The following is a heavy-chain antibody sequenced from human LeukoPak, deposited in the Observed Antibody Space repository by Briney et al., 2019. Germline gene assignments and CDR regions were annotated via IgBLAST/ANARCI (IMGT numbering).Heavy chain of an antibody. CDR1: GYTFTSYG. Sequence: GVSVKVSCKASGYTFTSYGISWVRQATGQGREWMGWISAYNGNTNYAQKLQGRVTITTDTSTSTAYMELRSLRSDATAVYYCARDVYCSGGSCYSSEYYYYYYGMDVWGQGTMVTVSS. J-gene: IGHJ6*02. V-gene: IGHV1-18*01. CDR2: ISAYNGNT. D-gene: IGHD2-15*01. CDR3: ARDVYCSGGSCYSSEYYYYYYGMDV.